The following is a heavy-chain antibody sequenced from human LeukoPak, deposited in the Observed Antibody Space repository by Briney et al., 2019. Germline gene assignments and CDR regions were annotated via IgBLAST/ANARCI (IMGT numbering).Heavy chain of an antibody. V-gene: IGHV4-4*02. Sequence: SETLSLTCAVSGGSISSSNRWSWIRQHPGKGLEWIGEIYHSGSTNYNPSLKSRVTISVDKSKNQFSLKLSSVTAADTAVYYCARDRHCSGGSCGSAFDIWGQGTMVTVSS. D-gene: IGHD2-15*01. J-gene: IGHJ3*02. CDR2: IYHSGST. CDR3: ARDRHCSGGSCGSAFDI. CDR1: GGSISSSNR.